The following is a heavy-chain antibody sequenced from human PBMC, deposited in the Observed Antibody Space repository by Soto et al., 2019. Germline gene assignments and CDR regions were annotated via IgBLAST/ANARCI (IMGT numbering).Heavy chain of an antibody. CDR3: AKKHYSGFDY. Sequence: SETLSLTCAGYSESFSRYSWTLIRQPPGKGLEWIGEINYYGNTVYNPSLKSRVNMSIDTSKMQFSLKLTSLTAADTAVYYCAKKHYSGFDYWGQGSLVTVSS. J-gene: IGHJ4*02. CDR1: SESFSRYS. V-gene: IGHV4-34*01. D-gene: IGHD3-3*02. CDR2: INYYGNT.